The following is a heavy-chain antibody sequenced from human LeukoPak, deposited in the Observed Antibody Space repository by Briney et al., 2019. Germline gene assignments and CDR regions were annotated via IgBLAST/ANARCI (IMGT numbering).Heavy chain of an antibody. CDR1: GGSISSGGYY. CDR3: ARVAGYSGRPKGYFDY. CDR2: IYYSGST. J-gene: IGHJ4*02. Sequence: SETLSLTCTVSGGSISSGGYYWSWIRQHPGKGLEWIGYIYYSGSTYYNPSLKSRVTISVDTSKNQFSLKLSSVTAADTAVYYCARVAGYSGRPKGYFDYWGQGTLVTVSS. D-gene: IGHD5-12*01. V-gene: IGHV4-31*03.